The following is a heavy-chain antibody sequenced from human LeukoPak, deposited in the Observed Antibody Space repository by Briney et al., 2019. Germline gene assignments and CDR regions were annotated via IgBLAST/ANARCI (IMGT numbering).Heavy chain of an antibody. V-gene: IGHV4-61*02. D-gene: IGHD4-23*01. CDR1: GGSISSGGYS. J-gene: IGHJ3*01. CDR2: IYISGNT. Sequence: SQTLSLTCAVSGGSISSGGYSWSWIRQPAGKGLEWIGRIYISGNTNYNPSLQSRVTMSVDTSKNQFSLKVSSVTAADTAVYYCARERRLLRGDAFDVWGQGTRATVSS. CDR3: ARERRLLRGDAFDV.